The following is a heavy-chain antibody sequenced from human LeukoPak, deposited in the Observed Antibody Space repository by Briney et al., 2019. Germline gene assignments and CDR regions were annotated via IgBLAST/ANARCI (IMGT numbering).Heavy chain of an antibody. CDR2: IYYSGST. Sequence: SETLSLTCTVSGGSITSYYWSWIRQPPGKGLEWIGYIYYSGSTNYNPSLKSRVTISVDTSKNQFSLKLSSVTAADTAVYYCAKEERITVFRGIDYWGQGTLVTVSS. CDR1: GGSITSYY. D-gene: IGHD3-10*01. J-gene: IGHJ4*02. V-gene: IGHV4-4*08. CDR3: AKEERITVFRGIDY.